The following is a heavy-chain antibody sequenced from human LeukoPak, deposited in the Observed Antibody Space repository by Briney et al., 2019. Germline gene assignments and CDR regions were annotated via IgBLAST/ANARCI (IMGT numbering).Heavy chain of an antibody. D-gene: IGHD5-18*01. CDR1: GYTFTSYG. V-gene: IGHV1-18*01. CDR2: ISAYNGNT. J-gene: IGHJ4*02. Sequence: ASVKVSCKASGYTFTSYGISWVRQAPGQGLEWMGWISAYNGNTNYAQKLQGRVTMTTDTSTSTAYMELRSLRSDDTAVYYCARVVRQLCQPQAKAPHYWGQGTLVTVSS. CDR3: ARVVRQLCQPQAKAPHY.